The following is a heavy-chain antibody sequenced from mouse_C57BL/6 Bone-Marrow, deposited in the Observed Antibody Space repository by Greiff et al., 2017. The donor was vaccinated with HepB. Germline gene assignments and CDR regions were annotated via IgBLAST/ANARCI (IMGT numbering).Heavy chain of an antibody. Sequence: VQLQQPGAELVKPGASVKLSCKASGYTFTSYWMQWVKQRPGQGLEWIGEIDPSDSDTNYNQKFKGKATLTVVTSSSTAYMQLSSLTSVDSAVYSCERSDYYGSSPWWYFDVWGTGTAVTVSA. CDR2: IDPSDSDT. V-gene: IGHV1-50*01. D-gene: IGHD1-1*01. J-gene: IGHJ1*03. CDR3: ERSDYYGSSPWWYFDV. CDR1: GYTFTSYW.